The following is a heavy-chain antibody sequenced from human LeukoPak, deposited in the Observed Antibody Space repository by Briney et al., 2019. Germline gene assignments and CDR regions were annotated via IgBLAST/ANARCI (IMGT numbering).Heavy chain of an antibody. V-gene: IGHV3-21*01. J-gene: IGHJ3*02. Sequence: GGSLRLSCAASGFTFSSYSMNWVRQAPGKGLEWVSSISSSSSYIYYADSVKGRFTISRDNAKNSLYLQMNSLRAEDTAVYYCARGGNDDAFDIWGQGTMVTVSS. D-gene: IGHD4-23*01. CDR2: ISSSSSYI. CDR3: ARGGNDDAFDI. CDR1: GFTFSSYS.